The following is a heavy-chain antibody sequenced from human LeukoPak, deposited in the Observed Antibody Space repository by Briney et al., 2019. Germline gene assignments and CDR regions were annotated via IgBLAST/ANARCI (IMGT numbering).Heavy chain of an antibody. CDR1: GFTFSNYA. J-gene: IGHJ5*01. CDR3: ARDWYDC. Sequence: GGSLRLSCAASGFTFSNYAMIWVRQAPGKGLEWVSVIGDNNIFTGRFTYYAESVKGRFTISRDNSQGTVGLQMNNLRVEDTAVYYCARDWYDCWGQATQVTVSS. CDR2: IGDNNIFTGRFT. V-gene: IGHV3-23*01.